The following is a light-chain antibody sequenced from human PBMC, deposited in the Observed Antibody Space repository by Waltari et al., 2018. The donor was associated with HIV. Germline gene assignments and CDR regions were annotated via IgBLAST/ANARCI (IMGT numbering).Light chain of an antibody. CDR2: LNSDGSH. CDR1: SGHSSYA. CDR3: QTWGRA. J-gene: IGLJ3*02. Sequence: QLVLTQSPSASASLGASVKLTCTLSSGHSSYAIAWHQQQPEKGPRYLMKLNSDGSHSKGDGIPDRFSGSSSGAERYLTISSLQSEDEADYYCQTWGRAFGGGTKLTVL. V-gene: IGLV4-69*01.